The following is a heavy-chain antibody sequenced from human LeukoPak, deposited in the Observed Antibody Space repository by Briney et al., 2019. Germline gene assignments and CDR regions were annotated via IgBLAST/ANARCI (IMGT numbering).Heavy chain of an antibody. Sequence: ASVKVSCKASGYTFTSYYMHWVRQAPGQGLEWMGIINPSGGSTSYAQKFRGRVTITADESTSTAYMELSSLRSEDTAVYYCASCRDYDILTGYFDYWGQGTLVTVSS. D-gene: IGHD3-9*01. J-gene: IGHJ4*02. CDR2: INPSGGST. CDR1: GYTFTSYY. CDR3: ASCRDYDILTGYFDY. V-gene: IGHV1-46*01.